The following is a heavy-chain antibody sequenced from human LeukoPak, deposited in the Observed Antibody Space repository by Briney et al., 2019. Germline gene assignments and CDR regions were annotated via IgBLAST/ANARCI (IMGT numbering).Heavy chain of an antibody. D-gene: IGHD3-22*01. Sequence: GGSLRLSCAASGFTFSNAWMSWVRQAPGKGLEWVGRIKSKTDGGTTDYAAPVKGRFTISRDDSKNTLYLQMNSLKTEDTAVYYCTRWTYYYDSSGYLLPLSYYYYYYMDVWGKGTTVTISS. CDR1: GFTFSNAW. CDR2: IKSKTDGGTT. V-gene: IGHV3-15*01. J-gene: IGHJ6*03. CDR3: TRWTYYYDSSGYLLPLSYYYYYYMDV.